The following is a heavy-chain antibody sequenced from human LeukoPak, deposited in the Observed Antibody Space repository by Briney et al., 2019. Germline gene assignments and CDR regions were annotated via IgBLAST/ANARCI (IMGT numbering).Heavy chain of an antibody. Sequence: SGGSLRLSCAASGFTFDDYAMHWVRQAPGKGLEWVSGISWNSGSIGYADSVKGRFTISRDNAKNSLYLQMNSLRAEDTALYYCAKEYSSGWSELYYYGMDVWGQGTTVTVSS. CDR1: GFTFDDYA. CDR2: ISWNSGSI. V-gene: IGHV3-9*01. D-gene: IGHD6-19*01. J-gene: IGHJ6*02. CDR3: AKEYSSGWSELYYYGMDV.